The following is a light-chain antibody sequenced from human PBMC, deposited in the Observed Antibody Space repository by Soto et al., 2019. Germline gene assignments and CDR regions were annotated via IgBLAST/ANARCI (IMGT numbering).Light chain of an antibody. CDR1: QSVNSN. Sequence: EIILTQSPATLSVSPGERATLSCRASQSVNSNLAWYQQKPGQAPRLLIYGASTRATGIPARFSGSGSGTEFTLTISSLQSEDFVIYYCQQYNNWPPGTFGQGTKVEIK. CDR3: QQYNNWPPGT. CDR2: GAS. J-gene: IGKJ1*01. V-gene: IGKV3-15*01.